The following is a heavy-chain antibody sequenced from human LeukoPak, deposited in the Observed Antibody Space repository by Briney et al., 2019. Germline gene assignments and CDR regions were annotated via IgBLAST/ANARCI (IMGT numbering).Heavy chain of an antibody. J-gene: IGHJ6*03. CDR3: ARISRYSSGRGYYMDV. Sequence: SETLSLTCTVSGGSISSSSYYWGWIRQPPGKGLEWIGSIYYSGSTYYNPSLKSRVTISVDTSKNQFSLKLSSVTAADTAVYYCARISRYSSGRGYYMDVWGKGTTVTVSS. CDR1: GGSISSSSYY. D-gene: IGHD6-19*01. V-gene: IGHV4-39*01. CDR2: IYYSGST.